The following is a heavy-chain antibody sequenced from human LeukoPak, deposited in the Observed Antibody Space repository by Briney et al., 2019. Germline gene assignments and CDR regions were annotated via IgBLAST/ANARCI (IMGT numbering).Heavy chain of an antibody. CDR2: IYYSGST. CDR1: GGSISSYY. J-gene: IGHJ4*02. D-gene: IGHD1-26*01. CDR3: ARGALYSGSYQGDYFDY. Sequence: PSETLSLTCTVSGGSISSYYLSWIRQPPGKGLEWIGYIYYSGSTNYNPSRKSRVTISVDTSKNQFSLKLSSVTAADTAVYYCARGALYSGSYQGDYFDYWCQGTLVTVSS. V-gene: IGHV4-59*01.